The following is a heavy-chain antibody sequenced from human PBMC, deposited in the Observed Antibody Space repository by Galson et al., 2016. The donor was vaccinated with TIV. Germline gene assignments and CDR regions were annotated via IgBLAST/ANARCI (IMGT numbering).Heavy chain of an antibody. V-gene: IGHV1-18*04. Sequence: SVKVSCKASGYIFTNYAISWLRQAPGQGPEWMGWVSAYVKKTHYAQKFQDRVTMTTDTATNTVFMDLTSLRSDDTAIYFCARHLYFFDNTVYYYAFDVWGQGTMVAVSS. CDR1: GYIFTNYA. CDR3: ARHLYFFDNTVYYYAFDV. CDR2: VSAYVKKT. D-gene: IGHD5/OR15-5a*01. J-gene: IGHJ3*01.